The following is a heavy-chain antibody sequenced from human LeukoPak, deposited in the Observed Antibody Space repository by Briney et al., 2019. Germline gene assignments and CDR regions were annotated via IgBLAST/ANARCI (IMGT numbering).Heavy chain of an antibody. Sequence: PSETLSLTCTVSGGSISSSSYYWGWIRQPPGKGLEWIGSIYYSGSTYYNPSLKSRVTISVDTSKNQFSLKLSSVTAADTAVYYCARRTGITMVRGVRNWFDPWGQGTLVTVSS. CDR3: ARRTGITMVRGVRNWFDP. J-gene: IGHJ5*02. CDR2: IYYSGST. D-gene: IGHD3-10*01. CDR1: GGSISSSSYY. V-gene: IGHV4-39*01.